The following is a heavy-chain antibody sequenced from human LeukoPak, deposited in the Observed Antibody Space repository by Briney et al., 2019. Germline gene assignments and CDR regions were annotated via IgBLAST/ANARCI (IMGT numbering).Heavy chain of an antibody. V-gene: IGHV1-2*06. D-gene: IGHD3-3*01. CDR1: GYTFTGYY. CDR3: ASAEYYDFWSGYYPID. J-gene: IGHJ4*02. CDR2: LNPNSGGT. Sequence: ASVKVSCKASGYTFTGYYMHWVRQAPGQGLEWMGRLNPNSGGTNYAQKFQGRVTMTRDTSISTAYMELSRLRSDDTAVYYCASAEYYDFWSGYYPIDWGQGTLVTVSS.